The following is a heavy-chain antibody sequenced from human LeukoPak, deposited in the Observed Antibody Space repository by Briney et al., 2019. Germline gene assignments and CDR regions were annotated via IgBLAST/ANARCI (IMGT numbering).Heavy chain of an antibody. V-gene: IGHV7-4-1*02. Sequence: GASVKVSCKACGYTFTSYARNWVRQAPGQGLEWMGWINSNTGNPTYAQGFTGRFVFSLDTSVSTAYLQISSLKAEDTAVYYCARVRYSSSWSSWGYYYYMDVWGKGTTVTVSS. CDR3: ARVRYSSSWSSWGYYYYMDV. J-gene: IGHJ6*03. CDR2: INSNTGNP. CDR1: GYTFTSYA. D-gene: IGHD6-13*01.